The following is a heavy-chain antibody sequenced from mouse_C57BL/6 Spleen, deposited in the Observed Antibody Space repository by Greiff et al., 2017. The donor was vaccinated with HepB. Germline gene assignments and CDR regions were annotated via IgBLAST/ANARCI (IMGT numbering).Heavy chain of an antibody. V-gene: IGHV14-2*01. CDR1: GFNIKDYY. Sequence: DVKLVESGAELVKPGASVKLSCTASGFNIKDYYMHWVKQRTEQGLEWIGRIDPEDGETKYAPKFQGKATITADTSSNTAYLQLSSLTSEDTAVYYCARSSYYDYDDYYAMDYWGQGTSVTVSS. D-gene: IGHD2-4*01. CDR3: ARSSYYDYDDYYAMDY. J-gene: IGHJ4*01. CDR2: IDPEDGET.